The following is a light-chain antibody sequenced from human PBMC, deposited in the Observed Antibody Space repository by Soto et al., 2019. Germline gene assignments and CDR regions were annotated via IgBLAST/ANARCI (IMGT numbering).Light chain of an antibody. CDR3: HQYGSSPPRT. V-gene: IGKV3-20*01. CDR2: GAS. J-gene: IGKJ2*01. CDR1: QSVSSSY. Sequence: EIVLSQCPGTLSLSPGERATLSCRASQSVSSSYLAWYQQKPGQAPRLLIYGASSRATGIPDRFSGSGSGTDFTLTISRLEPEDFAVYYCHQYGSSPPRTFGQGTQLEIK.